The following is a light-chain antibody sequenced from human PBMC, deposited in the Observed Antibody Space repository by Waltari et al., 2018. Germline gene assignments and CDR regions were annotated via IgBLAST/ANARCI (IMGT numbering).Light chain of an antibody. CDR2: KAS. J-gene: IGKJ1*01. Sequence: DIQMTQSPSTLSASVGDRVTITCRASQSITNWLAWYQQNPGKAPKLLIYKASNLESGVPSRFRGSGYGTEFTLTIVSLQPDDVATYYCQQYDNYWTFGQGTKVEIK. CDR3: QQYDNYWT. CDR1: QSITNW. V-gene: IGKV1-5*03.